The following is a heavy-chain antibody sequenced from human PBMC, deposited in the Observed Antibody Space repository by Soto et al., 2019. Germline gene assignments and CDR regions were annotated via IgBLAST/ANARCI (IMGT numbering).Heavy chain of an antibody. V-gene: IGHV3-23*01. CDR3: ARDRATFDY. J-gene: IGHJ4*02. Sequence: PGGSLRLSCAASGFTFTSYAMSWVRLTPGKGLEWVSAISGSGSNTFYADSVRGRFTNSRDNSKNTVFLQMNNLRAEDTAVYFCARDRATFDYWGQGTRVTVSS. CDR2: ISGSGSNT. CDR1: GFTFTSYA. D-gene: IGHD1-26*01.